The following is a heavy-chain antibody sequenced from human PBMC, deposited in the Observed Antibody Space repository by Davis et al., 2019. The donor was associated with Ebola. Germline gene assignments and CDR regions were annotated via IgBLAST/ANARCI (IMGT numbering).Heavy chain of an antibody. CDR3: ARAGFDEVLDY. CDR2: VSHSERER. Sequence: PGGSLRLSCAASGFTFSNYAMHWVRQAPGKGLEWVAVVSHSERERFYADSVKGRFTTSRDNSENTLYLQMNSLTADDTSVYYCARAGFDEVLDYWGQGTPVTVSS. V-gene: IGHV3-30*04. D-gene: IGHD3-3*01. J-gene: IGHJ4*02. CDR1: GFTFSNYA.